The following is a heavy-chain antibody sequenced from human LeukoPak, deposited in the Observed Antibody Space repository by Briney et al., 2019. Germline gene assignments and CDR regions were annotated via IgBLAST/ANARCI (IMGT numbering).Heavy chain of an antibody. D-gene: IGHD3-10*01. J-gene: IGHJ4*02. CDR2: ISNDGTTT. CDR3: TRDITPTRGGRSDY. V-gene: IGHV3-74*01. Sequence: GGSLRLSCTASGFTFSSYWMCWVRQAPGKGLVWVSRISNDGTTTNFAGSVKGRFTISRDNAKNTVYLQMNSLRAEDTAVYYCTRDITPTRGGRSDYWGQGTLVTVSS. CDR1: GFTFSSYW.